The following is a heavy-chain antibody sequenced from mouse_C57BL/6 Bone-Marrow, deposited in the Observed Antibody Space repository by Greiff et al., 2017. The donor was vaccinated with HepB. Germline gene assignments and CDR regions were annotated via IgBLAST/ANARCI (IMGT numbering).Heavy chain of an antibody. Sequence: VQLQESGPELVKPGASVKLSCKASGYTFTSYDINWVKQRPGQGLEWIGRIYPRAGSNKYNEKFKGKATLTVDTSSSTAYMALHSLTSEHSAVDFCAIDYGFDYWGKGTTLTVSS. CDR2: IYPRAGSN. V-gene: IGHV1-85*01. CDR3: AIDYGFDY. D-gene: IGHD1-1*02. CDR1: GYTFTSYD. J-gene: IGHJ2*01.